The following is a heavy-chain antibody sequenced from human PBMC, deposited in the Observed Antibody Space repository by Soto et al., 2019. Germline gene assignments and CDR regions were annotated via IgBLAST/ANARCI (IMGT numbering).Heavy chain of an antibody. CDR2: INHSGST. CDR1: GGSFSGYY. CDR3: ATGDLTAGELFFAY. Sequence: SSETLSLTCAVYGGSFSGYYWSWIRQPPGKGLEWIGEINHSGSTNYNPSLKSRVTISVDTSKNQFSLKLSSVTAADTAVYYCATGDLTAGELFFAYWGPGILVTAPQ. V-gene: IGHV4-34*01. D-gene: IGHD3-16*01. J-gene: IGHJ4*02.